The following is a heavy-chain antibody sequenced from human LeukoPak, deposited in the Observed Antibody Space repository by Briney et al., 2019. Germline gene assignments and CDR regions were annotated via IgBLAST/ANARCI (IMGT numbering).Heavy chain of an antibody. V-gene: IGHV3-23*01. CDR3: AKGLSDSGTYYSPFDY. CDR2: ITGSGGST. Sequence: GGSLRLSCAASGFTFSTYAMTWVRQAPGKGLEWVSTITGSGGSTYYADSVKGRFTISRDNSKNTLFLHMNSLRAEDTAVYYCAKGLSDSGTYYSPFDYWGQGTLFTVSS. CDR1: GFTFSTYA. J-gene: IGHJ4*02. D-gene: IGHD1-26*01.